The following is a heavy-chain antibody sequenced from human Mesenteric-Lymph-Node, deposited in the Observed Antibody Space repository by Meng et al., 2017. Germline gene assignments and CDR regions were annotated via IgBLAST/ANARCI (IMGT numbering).Heavy chain of an antibody. V-gene: IGHV3-30-3*01. CDR1: EFTFSSYP. Sequence: QVQLVESGGGVVQSGRSLRLSCGASEFTFSSYPMHWVRQAPGKGLEWVAVISSDGSNKYYIDSVKGRFTISRDNSKNTLYVQMNSLRADDTAVYYCARENKAVAGVFDYWGQGTLVTVSS. CDR3: ARENKAVAGVFDY. J-gene: IGHJ4*02. CDR2: ISSDGSNK. D-gene: IGHD6-19*01.